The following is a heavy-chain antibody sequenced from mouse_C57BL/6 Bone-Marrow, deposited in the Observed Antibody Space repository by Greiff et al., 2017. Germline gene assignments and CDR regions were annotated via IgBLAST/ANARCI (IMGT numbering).Heavy chain of an antibody. CDR3: TRIRNYAMDY. CDR1: GFNLTDDY. CDR2: IDPENGDT. V-gene: IGHV14-4*01. J-gene: IGHJ4*01. Sequence: EVQLQQSGAELVRPGASVKLSCTASGFNLTDDYMHWVKQRPEQGLEWIGWIDPENGDTEYASKFQGKATITADTSSNTAYLQLSSLTSEDTAVYYCTRIRNYAMDYWGQGTSVTVSS.